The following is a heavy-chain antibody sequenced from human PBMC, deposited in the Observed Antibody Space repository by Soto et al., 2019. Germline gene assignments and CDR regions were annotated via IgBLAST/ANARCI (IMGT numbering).Heavy chain of an antibody. CDR2: ISYDGSNK. V-gene: IGHV3-30*18. Sequence: PGGSLRLSCAASGFTFSSYGMHWVRQAPGKGLEWVAVISYDGSNKYYADSVKGRFTISRDNSKNTLYLQMNSLRAEDTAVYYCAKELRYFDWLLNVCYYYGMDVWGQGTTVTVSS. D-gene: IGHD3-9*01. J-gene: IGHJ6*02. CDR1: GFTFSSYG. CDR3: AKELRYFDWLLNVCYYYGMDV.